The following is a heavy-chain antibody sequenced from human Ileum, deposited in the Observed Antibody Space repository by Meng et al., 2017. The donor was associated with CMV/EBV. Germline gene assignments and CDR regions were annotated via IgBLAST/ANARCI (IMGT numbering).Heavy chain of an antibody. CDR1: NVSSNSAA. V-gene: IGHV6-1*01. CDR3: ARVSRWNYAADWFDP. D-gene: IGHD1-7*01. Sequence: NVSSNSAAWNWIRQSPSSGLEWLGRTYYRSKWYKDYALSVKSRITIDPDTSKNQFSLQLNSVTPEDTAVYYCARVSRWNYAADWFDPWGQGTLVTVSS. CDR2: TYYRSKWYK. J-gene: IGHJ5*02.